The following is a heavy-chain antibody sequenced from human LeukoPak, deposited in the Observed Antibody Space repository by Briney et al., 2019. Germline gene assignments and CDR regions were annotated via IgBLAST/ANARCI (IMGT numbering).Heavy chain of an antibody. D-gene: IGHD6-19*01. J-gene: IGHJ5*02. CDR3: ARELEAEEEGLST. Sequence: GGSLRLSCAASGFTVSSNHMSWVRQAPGKGLECVSVMYSGGDTYYADSVKGRFTISRDNSKNMLYLQMNSLRPEDTAVYYCARELEAEEEGLSTWGQGTLVTVSS. CDR1: GFTVSSNH. CDR2: MYSGGDT. V-gene: IGHV3-53*05.